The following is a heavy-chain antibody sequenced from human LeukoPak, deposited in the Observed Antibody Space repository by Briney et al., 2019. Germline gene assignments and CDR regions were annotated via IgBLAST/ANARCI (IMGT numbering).Heavy chain of an antibody. CDR3: ARDRGAYCGGDCYSVFDY. J-gene: IGHJ4*02. Sequence: PGGSLRLSCAASGFTFSSYGMHWVRQAPGKGLEWVAFIRYDGSNKYYADSVKGRFTISRDNSKNTLYLQMNSLRAEDTAVYYCARDRGAYCGGDCYSVFDYWGQGTLVTVSS. CDR1: GFTFSSYG. V-gene: IGHV3-30*02. CDR2: IRYDGSNK. D-gene: IGHD2-21*02.